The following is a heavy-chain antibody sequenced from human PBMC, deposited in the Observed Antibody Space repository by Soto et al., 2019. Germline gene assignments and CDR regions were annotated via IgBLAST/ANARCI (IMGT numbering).Heavy chain of an antibody. Sequence: PGGSLRLSCAASGFIFSAYGIHWVRQAPGKGLEWVAIVWNDGINKYYADSVKGRFTISRDNFKNTVDLQMNSLRVEDTAVYYCSRLAYSNLLGVLDSWGQGTLDTGSS. CDR3: SRLAYSNLLGVLDS. CDR1: GFIFSAYG. CDR2: VWNDGINK. D-gene: IGHD1-26*01. V-gene: IGHV3-33*01. J-gene: IGHJ5*01.